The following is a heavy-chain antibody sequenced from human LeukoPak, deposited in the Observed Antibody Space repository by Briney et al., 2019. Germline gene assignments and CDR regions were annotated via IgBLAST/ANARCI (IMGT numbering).Heavy chain of an antibody. CDR2: IYYRGNT. D-gene: IGHD3-3*01. Sequence: PSETLSLTRTVSGGSISSYYWSWIRQPPGKGLEWIVYIYYRGNTNYNTSLTSRVTISVHTTKRQFSLKLSCVTAADTAVYYCARHDFWSGYYANWFDAWGQGTLVTVSS. CDR1: GGSISSYY. V-gene: IGHV4-59*01. CDR3: ARHDFWSGYYANWFDA. J-gene: IGHJ5*02.